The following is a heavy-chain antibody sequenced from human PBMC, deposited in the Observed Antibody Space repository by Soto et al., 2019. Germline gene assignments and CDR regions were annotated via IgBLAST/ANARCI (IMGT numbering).Heavy chain of an antibody. CDR2: IYYSGST. V-gene: IGHV4-30-4*01. CDR1: GGSISSGDYY. D-gene: IGHD3-16*02. J-gene: IGHJ4*02. Sequence: SETLSLTCTVSGGSISSGDYYWSWIRQPPGKGLEWIGYIYYSGSTYYNPSLKSRVTISVDTSKNQFSLKLSSVTAADTAVYYCARFRGPYDYVWGSYPQGLYYFDYWGQGTLVTAPQ. CDR3: ARFRGPYDYVWGSYPQGLYYFDY.